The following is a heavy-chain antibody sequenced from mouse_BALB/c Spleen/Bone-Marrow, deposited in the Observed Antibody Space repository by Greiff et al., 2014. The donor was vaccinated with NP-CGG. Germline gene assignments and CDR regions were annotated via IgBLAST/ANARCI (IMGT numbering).Heavy chain of an antibody. CDR3: AREGFYYDKAY. Sequence: QVQLKESGPGLVAPSQSLSITCTVSGFSFTTYGLHWVRQPPGKGLEWLGLIWAGGSTNYNSALMSRLSISKDNSKSQVFLKMNSLQTDDTAMYYCAREGFYYDKAYWGQGTLVTVSA. V-gene: IGHV2-9*02. J-gene: IGHJ3*01. CDR2: IWAGGST. D-gene: IGHD2-4*01. CDR1: GFSFTTYG.